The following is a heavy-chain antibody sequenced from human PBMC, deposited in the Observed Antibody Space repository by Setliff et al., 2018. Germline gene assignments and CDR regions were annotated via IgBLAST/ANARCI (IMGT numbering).Heavy chain of an antibody. D-gene: IGHD3-16*02. CDR1: GYTFTTYA. CDR3: ARASRFATIVWKGDYYMDV. V-gene: IGHV7-4-1*02. J-gene: IGHJ6*03. Sequence: GASVKVSCKASGYTFTTYAMGWMRQAPGQRLEWMGWINTNTGNPSYAQGFTGRFVFSLDPSVSTAYLQISSLKPEDTAMYYCARASRFATIVWKGDYYMDVWGKGTTVTVSS. CDR2: INTNTGNP.